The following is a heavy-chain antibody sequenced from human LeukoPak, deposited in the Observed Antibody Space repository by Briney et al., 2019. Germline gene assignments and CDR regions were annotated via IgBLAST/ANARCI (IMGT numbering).Heavy chain of an antibody. Sequence: SETLSLTCTVSGGSISSYYWSWIRQPPGKGLEWVGYIYYSGSTNYNPSLKSRVTISVDTSKNQFSLKLSSVTAADTAVYYCASTRWGAAALDYWGQGTLVTVSS. CDR1: GGSISSYY. CDR3: ASTRWGAAALDY. V-gene: IGHV4-59*01. J-gene: IGHJ4*02. CDR2: IYYSGST. D-gene: IGHD6-13*01.